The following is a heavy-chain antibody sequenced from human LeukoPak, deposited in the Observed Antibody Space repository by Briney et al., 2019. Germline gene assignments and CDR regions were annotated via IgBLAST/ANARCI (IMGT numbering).Heavy chain of an antibody. CDR3: VRDRGSGWYGRHFGMDV. D-gene: IGHD6-19*01. V-gene: IGHV3-9*01. CDR1: GFNFADYA. Sequence: GGSLRLSCGASGFNFADYAVHWVRQGPGKGLEWVSGISWNSDSIEYADSVKGRFTISRGNAKKSLFLQMNSLTTEDTALYYCVRDRGSGWYGRHFGMDVWGQGTTVTVFS. CDR2: ISWNSDSI. J-gene: IGHJ6*02.